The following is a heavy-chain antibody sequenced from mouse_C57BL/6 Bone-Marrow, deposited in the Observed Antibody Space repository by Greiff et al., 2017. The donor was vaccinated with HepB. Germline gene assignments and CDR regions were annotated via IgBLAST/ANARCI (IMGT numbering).Heavy chain of an antibody. D-gene: IGHD3-2*02. CDR1: GYTFTDYE. V-gene: IGHV1-15*01. CDR3: TRSDGSGYGYFDY. Sequence: VQLQQSGAELVRPGASVTLSCKASGYTFTDYEMHWVKQTPVHGLEWIGAIDPETGGTAYNQKFKGKAILTADKSSSTAYMERRSLTSEDSAVYYCTRSDGSGYGYFDYWGQGTTLTVSS. J-gene: IGHJ2*01. CDR2: IDPETGGT.